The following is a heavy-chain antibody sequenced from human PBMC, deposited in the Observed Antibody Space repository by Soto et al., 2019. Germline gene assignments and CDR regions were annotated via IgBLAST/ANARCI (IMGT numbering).Heavy chain of an antibody. CDR1: GFTFSGSA. CDR3: TTNRPGYRYGPHGSDY. Sequence: EVQLMDSGGGLVQPGGSLKLSCAASGFTFSGSAMHWVRQASGKGLEWVGRIRTKGNNYATTYAALVKGRFTISRDDSKNTGNLQMNSLTSEDTAVYYCTTNRPGYRYGPHGSDYWGQGSLVTVSS. V-gene: IGHV3-73*01. CDR2: IRTKGNNYAT. D-gene: IGHD3-16*02. J-gene: IGHJ4*02.